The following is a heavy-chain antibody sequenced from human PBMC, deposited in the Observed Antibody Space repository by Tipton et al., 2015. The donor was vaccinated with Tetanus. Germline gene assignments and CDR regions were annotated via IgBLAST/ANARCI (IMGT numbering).Heavy chain of an antibody. CDR2: ISPSGGIT. Sequence: SLRLSCAGSGFTFNDFYMSWVRQAPGKGPEFVSHISPSGGITYYADSVRGRFTISRDNAKNILFLHIHSPRADDTAVYYCAKEADREGGSTWYTGNFDSWGQGTQVTVSS. D-gene: IGHD6-13*01. V-gene: IGHV3-11*01. CDR1: GFTFNDFY. CDR3: AKEADREGGSTWYTGNFDS. J-gene: IGHJ4*02.